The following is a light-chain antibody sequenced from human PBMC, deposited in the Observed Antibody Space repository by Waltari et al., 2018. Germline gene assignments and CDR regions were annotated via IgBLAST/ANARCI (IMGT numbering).Light chain of an antibody. CDR3: QQRRNWPPFT. V-gene: IGKV3-11*01. Sequence: EIVLTQSPATLSLSPGESATLSCRASQSVDTYVAWYQQKPGQAPRLLVYDASSRAAGIPARFSGSGSGTEFTLTISSLEPEDFAVYYCQQRRNWPPFTFGPGTKVDI. J-gene: IGKJ3*01. CDR1: QSVDTY. CDR2: DAS.